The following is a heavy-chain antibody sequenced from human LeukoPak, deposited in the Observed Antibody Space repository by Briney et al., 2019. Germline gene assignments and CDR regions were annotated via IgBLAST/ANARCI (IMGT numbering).Heavy chain of an antibody. V-gene: IGHV3-23*01. Sequence: GGSLRLSCAASGFTFSSYAMSWVRQAPGKGLEWVSAISGSGGSTYYADSVKGRFTISRDNSKNTLYLQMNSLGAEDTAVYYCARDSSGYYSVYWGQGTLVTVSS. CDR1: GFTFSSYA. CDR2: ISGSGGST. J-gene: IGHJ4*02. D-gene: IGHD3-22*01. CDR3: ARDSSGYYSVY.